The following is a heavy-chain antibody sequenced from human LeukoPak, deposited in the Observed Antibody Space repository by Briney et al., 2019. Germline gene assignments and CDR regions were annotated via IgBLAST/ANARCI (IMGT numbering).Heavy chain of an antibody. D-gene: IGHD1-1*01. CDR2: IYSGGST. V-gene: IGHV3-66*01. CDR3: ARTIGYSAGYDY. CDR1: GFTVSSNY. Sequence: GGSLRLSCAASGFTVSSNYMSWVRQAPVKGLEWVSVIYSGGSTYYADSVKGRFTISRDNSKNTLYLQMNSLRAEDTAVYYCARTIGYSAGYDYWGQGTLVTVSS. J-gene: IGHJ4*02.